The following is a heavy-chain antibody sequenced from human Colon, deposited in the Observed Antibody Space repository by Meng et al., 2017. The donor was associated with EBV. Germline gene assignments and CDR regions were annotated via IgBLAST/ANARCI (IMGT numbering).Heavy chain of an antibody. D-gene: IGHD6-19*01. CDR2: IYYSGST. CDR3: ARVSSGWDYFDY. Sequence: QVQMQESGQGMVKPSQTLSLSCTVSCGSVSSGGYYWTWIRQHPGKGLEWFGHIYYSGSTFYNPSLKRRVIISIDTSKNQFSLNLRSVTAADTAVYYCARVSSGWDYFDYWGQGTLVTVSS. CDR1: CGSVSSGGYY. J-gene: IGHJ4*02. V-gene: IGHV4-31*03.